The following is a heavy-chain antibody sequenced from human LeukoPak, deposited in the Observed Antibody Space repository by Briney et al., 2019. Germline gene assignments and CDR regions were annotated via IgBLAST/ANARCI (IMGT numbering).Heavy chain of an antibody. V-gene: IGHV3-30*03. Sequence: GGSLRLSCAASGFTFNSFGMHWVRQAPGKGLEWVAVISYDGSNKYFADSVKGRFTISRDNSKNTLYLQMNSLRAEDTAVYYCARDANLEYSSSWLAYWGQGTLVTVSS. CDR1: GFTFNSFG. J-gene: IGHJ4*02. CDR2: ISYDGSNK. D-gene: IGHD6-13*01. CDR3: ARDANLEYSSSWLAY.